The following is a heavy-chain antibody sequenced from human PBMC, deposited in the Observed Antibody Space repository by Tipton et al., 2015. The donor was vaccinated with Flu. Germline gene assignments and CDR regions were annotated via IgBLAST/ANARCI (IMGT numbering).Heavy chain of an antibody. Sequence: TLSLTCAVYGGSFSGYYWSWIRQPPGKGLEWIGDINHSGSTNYNPSLKSRVTISVDTSKNQFSLRLSSVTAADTAVYYCARGLSDCGGSCYGWFDPWGRGTLVTVSS. J-gene: IGHJ5*02. CDR1: GGSFSGYY. V-gene: IGHV4-34*01. CDR2: INHSGST. CDR3: ARGLSDCGGSCYGWFDP. D-gene: IGHD2-15*01.